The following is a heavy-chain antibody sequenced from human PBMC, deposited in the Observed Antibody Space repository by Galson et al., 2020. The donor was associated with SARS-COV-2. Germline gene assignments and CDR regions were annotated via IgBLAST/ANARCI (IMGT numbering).Heavy chain of an antibody. V-gene: IGHV3-30*04. CDR2: ISYDGSNR. Sequence: GGSLRLSCAASGFTFSSYAMHWVRQAPGKGLEWVAVISYDGSNRYYADSVKGRFTISRDNSKNTLYLQMNSLRAEDTAVYYCARVAAAGKDYFDYWGQGTLVTVSS. CDR1: GFTFSSYA. D-gene: IGHD6-13*01. J-gene: IGHJ4*02. CDR3: ARVAAAGKDYFDY.